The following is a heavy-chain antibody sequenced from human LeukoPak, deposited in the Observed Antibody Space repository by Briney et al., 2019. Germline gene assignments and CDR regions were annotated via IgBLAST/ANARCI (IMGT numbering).Heavy chain of an antibody. CDR3: ARDEFDP. J-gene: IGHJ5*02. CDR1: GFTFSRYA. CDR2: ISYDGSNK. Sequence: TGGSLRLSCAASGFTFSRYAMHWVRQAPGKGLEWVAVISYDGSNKYYADSVKGRFTISRDNSKNTLYLQMNSLRAEDTAVYYCARDEFDPWGQGTLVTVSP. V-gene: IGHV3-30-3*01.